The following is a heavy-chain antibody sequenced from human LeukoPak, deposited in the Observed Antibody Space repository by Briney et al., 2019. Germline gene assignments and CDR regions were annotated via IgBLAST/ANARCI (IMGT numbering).Heavy chain of an antibody. J-gene: IGHJ4*02. CDR1: GFTFSSYW. CDR2: IKQDGSEK. V-gene: IGHV3-7*01. Sequence: GGSLRLSCAASGFTFSSYWMSWVRQAPGKGLEGVANIKQDGSEKYYVDSVKGRFTISRDNAKNSLYLQMNSLRAEDTAVYYCARTGSSVHFDYRGQGTLVTVSS. D-gene: IGHD2-15*01. CDR3: ARTGSSVHFDY.